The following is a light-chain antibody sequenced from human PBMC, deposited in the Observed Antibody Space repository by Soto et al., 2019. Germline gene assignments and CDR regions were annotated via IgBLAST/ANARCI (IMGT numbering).Light chain of an antibody. J-gene: IGKJ1*01. CDR1: QSVSSN. CDR2: GAS. Sequence: EIVMTQPPATLSVSPGETATLSCRASQSVSSNLAWYQQKPGQAPRLLIYGASTRATGIPARFSGSGSGTEFTLTISSLQSEDFAIYYCQQYNTWTWTFGQGTKVDIK. CDR3: QQYNTWTWT. V-gene: IGKV3-15*01.